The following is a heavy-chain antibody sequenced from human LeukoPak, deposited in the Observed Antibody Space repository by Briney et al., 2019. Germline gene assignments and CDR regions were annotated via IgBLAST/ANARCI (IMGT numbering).Heavy chain of an antibody. CDR1: GFTFRDFW. J-gene: IGHJ6*02. Sequence: GGSLRLTCAASGFTFRDFWMHWVRQVPGKGLVWVSRIKSDGSSTSYADSVKGRFTISRDNAKSTLYLQVNSLRAEDTAVYYCARADCRVTGCYSGYSYYGLDIWGPGTTVTVSS. CDR2: IKSDGSST. V-gene: IGHV3-74*01. D-gene: IGHD2-15*01. CDR3: ARADCRVTGCYSGYSYYGLDI.